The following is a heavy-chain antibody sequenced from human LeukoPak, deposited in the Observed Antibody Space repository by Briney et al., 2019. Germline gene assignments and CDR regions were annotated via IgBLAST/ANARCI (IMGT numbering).Heavy chain of an antibody. CDR3: ARDTQHRLQPAEYFQH. CDR1: DGSISSGSYY. D-gene: IGHD2-21*01. Sequence: SQTLSLTCTVSDGSISSGSYYWSWIRQPAGKGLEWIGRIYTSGSTNYNPSLKSRVTISVDTSKNQFSLKLSSVTAADTAVYYCARDTQHRLQPAEYFQHWGQGTLVTVSS. CDR2: IYTSGST. J-gene: IGHJ1*01. V-gene: IGHV4-61*02.